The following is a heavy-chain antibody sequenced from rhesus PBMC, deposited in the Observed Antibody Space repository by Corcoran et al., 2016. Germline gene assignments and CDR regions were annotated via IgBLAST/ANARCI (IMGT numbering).Heavy chain of an antibody. J-gene: IGHJ2*01. Sequence: QVQLQESGPGLVKPSETLSLTCAVSGYSISSNYWSWIRQPPGKGLEWIGYIYGSSRRTSTNPSVKSRVTISTATSKNQFSLKLSSVTAADTAVYYCARAPRGYYYDSGYFGYFDIWGPGTPITISS. CDR1: GYSISSNY. CDR2: IYGSSRRT. V-gene: IGHV4-147*01. CDR3: ARAPRGYYYDSGYFGYFDI. D-gene: IGHD3-28*01.